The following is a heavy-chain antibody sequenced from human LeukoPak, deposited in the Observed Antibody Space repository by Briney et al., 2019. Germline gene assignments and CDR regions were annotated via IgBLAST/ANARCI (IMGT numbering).Heavy chain of an antibody. D-gene: IGHD4-17*01. CDR1: GGSITSYY. CDR3: ARTDGDFDY. V-gene: IGHV4-59*01. CDR2: IYYSGST. J-gene: IGHJ4*02. Sequence: PSETLSLTCTVSGGSITSYYWSWIRQPPGKGLEWIGYIYYSGSTNYNPSLRSRVTISVGTSKNQFSLKLSSVTAADTAVYYCARTDGDFDYWGQGTLVTVSS.